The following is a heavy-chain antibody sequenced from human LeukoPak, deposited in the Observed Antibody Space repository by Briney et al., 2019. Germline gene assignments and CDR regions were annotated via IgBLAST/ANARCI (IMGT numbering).Heavy chain of an antibody. CDR3: ARRASDYYYYYYMDV. Sequence: GGSLRLSCAASGFTFSSYWMSWVRQAPGKGLEWVANIKQDGSEKYYVDSVKGRFTISKDNAKNSLYLQMNSLRAEDTAVYYCARRASDYYYYYYMDVWGKGTTVTVSS. CDR2: IKQDGSEK. J-gene: IGHJ6*03. CDR1: GFTFSSYW. V-gene: IGHV3-7*01.